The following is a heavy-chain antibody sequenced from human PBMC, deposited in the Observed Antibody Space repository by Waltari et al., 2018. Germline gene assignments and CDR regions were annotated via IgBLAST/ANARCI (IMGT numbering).Heavy chain of an antibody. J-gene: IGHJ3*01. Sequence: QVHLVQSGAEVRRPGSSVKVSCEASGGSYGTYAITWVRQAPGQGLEWIAGIIPIFVKPNYAQKFQDRVKVAADELTRTAFMELSSLRPDDTAVYYCAKRIVGGPFDVWGQGTMVIVSS. CDR1: GGSYGTYA. D-gene: IGHD1-26*01. CDR3: AKRIVGGPFDV. CDR2: IIPIFVKP. V-gene: IGHV1-69*12.